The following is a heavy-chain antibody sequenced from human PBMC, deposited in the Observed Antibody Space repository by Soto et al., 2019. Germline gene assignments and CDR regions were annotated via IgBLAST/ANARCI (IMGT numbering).Heavy chain of an antibody. CDR2: ISAYNGNT. J-gene: IGHJ4*02. D-gene: IGHD3-22*01. V-gene: IGHV1-18*01. CDR1: GYTFTSYG. CDR3: ARNEFDRFDYDSISSIDY. Sequence: QVQLVQSGAEVKKPGASVKVCCKASGYTFTSYGISWVRQAPGQGLEWMGWISAYNGNTNYAQKLQGRVTMTTDTSTRTAYMELRSLRSDDTAVYYCARNEFDRFDYDSISSIDYWGQGTLVTVSS.